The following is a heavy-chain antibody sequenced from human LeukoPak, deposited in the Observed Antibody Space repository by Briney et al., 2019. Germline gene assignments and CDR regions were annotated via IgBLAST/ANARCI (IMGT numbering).Heavy chain of an antibody. V-gene: IGHV4-59*12. CDR2: IYYSGST. Sequence: PSETLSLTCTVSGGSISSYYWSWIRQPPGKGLEWIGYIYYSGSTNYNPSLKSRVTISVDKSKNQFSLKLSSVTAADTAVYYCARMFPSSSTDKDYWGQGTLVTVSS. CDR1: GGSISSYY. CDR3: ARMFPSSSTDKDY. J-gene: IGHJ4*02. D-gene: IGHD4-11*01.